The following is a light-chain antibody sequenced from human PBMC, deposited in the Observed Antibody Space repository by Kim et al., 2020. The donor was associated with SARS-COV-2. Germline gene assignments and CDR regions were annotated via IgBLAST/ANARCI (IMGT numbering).Light chain of an antibody. CDR2: DAS. CDR1: QSVNRY. J-gene: IGKJ2*01. V-gene: IGKV3-11*01. Sequence: SPGDRANLSCRARQSVNRYLAWYQQKPGQTPRLLFYDASTRATGVPARCSGSGSGTDFTLTISSLEPEDFAVYYCLQRGSWPPKYSFGQGTKLEI. CDR3: LQRGSWPPKYS.